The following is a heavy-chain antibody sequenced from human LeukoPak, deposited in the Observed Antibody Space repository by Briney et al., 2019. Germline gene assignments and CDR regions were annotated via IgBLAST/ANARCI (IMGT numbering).Heavy chain of an antibody. CDR2: ISYSGST. J-gene: IGHJ4*02. D-gene: IGHD3-10*01. Sequence: SETLSLTCTVSGGSISSGDYYWNWIRQHPEKSLEWIGYISYSGSTNYNPSLKSRVTISVDTSRNQFSLKLSSVTAADTAVYYCARGRLGGSGSYYNVLDYWGQGTLVTVSS. CDR1: GGSISSGDYY. CDR3: ARGRLGGSGSYYNVLDY. V-gene: IGHV4-61*08.